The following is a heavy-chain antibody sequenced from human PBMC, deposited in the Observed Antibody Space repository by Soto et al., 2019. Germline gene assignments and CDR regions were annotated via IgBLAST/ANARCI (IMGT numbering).Heavy chain of an antibody. CDR2: ISSSSTI. D-gene: IGHD4-17*01. CDR1: GFTFSSYS. CDR3: AREGSYGDYAY. J-gene: IGHJ4*02. V-gene: IGHV3-48*02. Sequence: GGSLRLSCAASGFTFSSYSMNWVRQAPGKGLEWVSYISSSSTIYYADSVKGRFTISRDNAKNSLYLQMNSLRDEDTAVYYCAREGSYGDYAYWGQGTLVTVSS.